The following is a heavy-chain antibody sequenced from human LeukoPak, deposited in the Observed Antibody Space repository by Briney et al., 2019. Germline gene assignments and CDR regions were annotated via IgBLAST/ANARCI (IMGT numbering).Heavy chain of an antibody. J-gene: IGHJ4*02. CDR2: IYPGDSDT. V-gene: IGHV5-51*01. CDR3: ARLSSSGWSPKDY. CDR1: GYSFTNYW. Sequence: GESLKISCEASGYSFTNYWIGWVRQMPGKGLEWMGIIYPGDSDTRYSPSFRGQVTISAGKSISTAYLQWSSLKASDTAMYYCARLSSSGWSPKDYWGQGTLVTVSS. D-gene: IGHD6-19*01.